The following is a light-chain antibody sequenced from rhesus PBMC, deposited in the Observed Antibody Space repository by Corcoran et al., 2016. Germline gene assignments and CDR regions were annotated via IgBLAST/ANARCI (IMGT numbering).Light chain of an antibody. CDR2: TTS. CDR3: QHYYTYPLT. CDR1: QNINSN. V-gene: IGKV1S8*01. J-gene: IGKJ4*01. Sequence: IQMTQSPSALSASVGDRVTIACRASQNINSNLAWYHQKPGKAPRLLIYTTSRLQTGVPSRFRGSGSGTDFTLTISSLQPAYSATYYCQHYYTYPLTFGGGTKV.